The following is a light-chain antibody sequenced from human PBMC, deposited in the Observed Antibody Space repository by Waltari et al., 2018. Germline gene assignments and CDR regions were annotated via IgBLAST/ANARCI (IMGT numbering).Light chain of an antibody. J-gene: IGKJ1*01. Sequence: DIVMTQSPDSLAVSLGEGATIQLKSSQSLLYSSNNKNSLTWYQQKPGQPPKLLLYWAATRGSGVPDRFSGSGSGTDFTLTISSLQAEDVAVYYCQQYYTTPLTFGQGTKVEIK. CDR3: QQYYTTPLT. CDR2: WAA. CDR1: QSLLYSSNNKNS. V-gene: IGKV4-1*01.